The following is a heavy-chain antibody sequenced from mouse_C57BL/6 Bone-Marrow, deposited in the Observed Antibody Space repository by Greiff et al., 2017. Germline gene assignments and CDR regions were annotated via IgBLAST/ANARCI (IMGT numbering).Heavy chain of an antibody. Sequence: EVQLQQSGAELVRPGASVKLSCTASGFNIKDYYMHWVKQRPEQGLEWIGRIDPEDGDTEYAPKFQGKATMTADTSSNPAYLQLSSLTSEDTAVYYCTTVLTGTGHAMDYWGQGTSVTVSS. J-gene: IGHJ4*01. CDR1: GFNIKDYY. CDR3: TTVLTGTGHAMDY. V-gene: IGHV14-1*01. D-gene: IGHD4-1*01. CDR2: IDPEDGDT.